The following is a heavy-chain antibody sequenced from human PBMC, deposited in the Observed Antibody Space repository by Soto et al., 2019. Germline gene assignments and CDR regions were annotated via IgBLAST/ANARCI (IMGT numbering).Heavy chain of an antibody. CDR3: ASTHYSDRSGTDY. Sequence: PSETLSLSCTVSGGSIRSGYSYWGWMRQPPGKGLEWIGYIYYSGSTYYNPSLKSRVTISLDTSKNQFSLNLSSVTAADTAVYYCASTHYSDRSGTDYWGQGTLVTVSS. J-gene: IGHJ4*02. CDR1: GGSIRSGYSY. V-gene: IGHV4-30-4*01. CDR2: IYYSGST. D-gene: IGHD3-22*01.